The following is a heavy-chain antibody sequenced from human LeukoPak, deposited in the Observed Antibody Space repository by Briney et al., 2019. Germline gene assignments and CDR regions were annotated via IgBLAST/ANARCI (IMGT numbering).Heavy chain of an antibody. Sequence: ASETLSLTCTVSGGSISSSSYYWGWIRQPPGKGLEWIGSIYYSGSTYYNPSLKSRVTISVDTSKNQFSLKLSSVTAADTAVYYCARATAVAGMGFDYWGQGTLVTVSS. CDR3: ARATAVAGMGFDY. CDR1: GGSISSSSYY. CDR2: IYYSGST. D-gene: IGHD6-19*01. V-gene: IGHV4-39*07. J-gene: IGHJ4*02.